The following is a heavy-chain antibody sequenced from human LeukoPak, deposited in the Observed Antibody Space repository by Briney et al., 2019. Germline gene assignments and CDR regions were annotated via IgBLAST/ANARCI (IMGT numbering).Heavy chain of an antibody. D-gene: IGHD2-15*01. CDR1: GGTFSSCT. Sequence: SVKVSCKASGGTFSSCTISWVRQAPGQGLEWMGRIIPILGIANYAQKFQGRVTITADKSTSTAYMELSSLRSEDTAVYYCAISDCSGGSCYSDYWGQGTLVTVSS. J-gene: IGHJ4*02. CDR3: AISDCSGGSCYSDY. V-gene: IGHV1-69*02. CDR2: IIPILGIA.